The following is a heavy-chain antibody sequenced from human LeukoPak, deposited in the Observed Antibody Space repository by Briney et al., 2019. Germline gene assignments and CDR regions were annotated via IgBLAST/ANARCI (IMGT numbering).Heavy chain of an antibody. CDR1: GFTFSSYA. J-gene: IGHJ3*02. D-gene: IGHD6-13*01. CDR2: ISYDGSNK. CDR3: ARDEAAAGYDAFDI. V-gene: IGHV3-30-3*01. Sequence: GGSLRLSCAASGFTFSSYAMHWVRQAPGKGLEWVAVISYDGSNKYYADSVKGRFTISRDNSKNTLYLQMNSLRAEDTAVYYCARDEAAAGYDAFDIWGQGTMVTVSS.